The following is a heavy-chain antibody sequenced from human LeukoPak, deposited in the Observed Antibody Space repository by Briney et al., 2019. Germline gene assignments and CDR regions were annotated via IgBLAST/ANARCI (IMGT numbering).Heavy chain of an antibody. D-gene: IGHD2-8*01. V-gene: IGHV3-73*01. J-gene: IGHJ4*02. CDR3: ASPYCSDGVCYPGY. CDR1: GFTFGGSA. Sequence: GGSLRLSRAASGFTFGGSAMHWVRQASGKGLEWVGRIRSKANSYATAYAASVTGRFTISRDDSKNTAYLQMNSLETEDTAVYYCASPYCSDGVCYPGYWGQGALVTVSS. CDR2: IRSKANSYAT.